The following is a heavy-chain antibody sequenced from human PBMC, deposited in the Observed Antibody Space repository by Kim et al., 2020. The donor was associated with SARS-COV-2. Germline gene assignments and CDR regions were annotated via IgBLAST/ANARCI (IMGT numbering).Heavy chain of an antibody. J-gene: IGHJ3*02. CDR2: IYYSGST. D-gene: IGHD3-10*01. CDR3: ARVLFTMVRGFSFDI. CDR1: GGSISSSSYY. V-gene: IGHV4-39*07. Sequence: SETLSLTCTVSGGSISSSSYYWGWIRQPPGKGLEWIGSIYYSGSTYYNPSLKSRVTISVDTSKNQFSLKLSSVTAADTAVYYCARVLFTMVRGFSFDIWGQGTMVTVSS.